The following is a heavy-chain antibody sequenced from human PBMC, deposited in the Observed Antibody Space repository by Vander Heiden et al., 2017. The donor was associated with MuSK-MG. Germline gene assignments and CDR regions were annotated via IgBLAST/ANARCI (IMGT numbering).Heavy chain of an antibody. Sequence: EVQLLESGGGLVQPGGSLRLSCAASGFTFSSYAMSWVRQAPGKGLEWVSAISGGGGSTYYADSVKGRFTISRDNSKNTLYLQMNSLRAEDTAVYYCAKDLENRLITGTLDYWGQGTLVTVSS. D-gene: IGHD1-20*01. CDR2: ISGGGGST. CDR1: GFTFSSYA. J-gene: IGHJ4*02. CDR3: AKDLENRLITGTLDY. V-gene: IGHV3-23*01.